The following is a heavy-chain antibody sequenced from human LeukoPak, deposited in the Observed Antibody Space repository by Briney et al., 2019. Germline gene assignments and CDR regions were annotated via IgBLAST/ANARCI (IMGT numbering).Heavy chain of an antibody. CDR3: AALYSSSSEIDY. Sequence: SETLSLTCTVSGGSISSYYWSWIRQPPGKGLEWIGYIYYSGSTNYNPSLKSRVTISVDTSKNQFSLKLSSVTAADTAVYYCAALYSSSSEIDYWGQGTLVTVSS. CDR2: IYYSGST. CDR1: GGSISSYY. V-gene: IGHV4-59*01. D-gene: IGHD6-6*01. J-gene: IGHJ4*02.